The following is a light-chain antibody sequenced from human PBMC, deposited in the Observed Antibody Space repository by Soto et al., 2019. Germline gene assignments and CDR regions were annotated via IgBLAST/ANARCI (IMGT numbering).Light chain of an antibody. V-gene: IGKV3-20*01. J-gene: IGKJ1*01. CDR1: QSVRSSY. Sequence: EIVLTQSPGTLSLSPGERATLSCRAIQSVRSSYLAWYQQKPGQAPRLLIYGASSRATGIPDRFSGSGSGTDFTLTISRLEPEDFAVYYCQQYDDSLTWTFGQGTKVDIK. CDR3: QQYDDSLTWT. CDR2: GAS.